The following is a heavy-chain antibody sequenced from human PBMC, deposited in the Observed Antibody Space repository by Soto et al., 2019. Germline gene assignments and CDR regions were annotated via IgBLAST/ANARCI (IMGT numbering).Heavy chain of an antibody. Sequence: QVQLVQSGTEVKRPGSSVNVSCKASGGTFSSYAVSWVRQAPGQGLEWMGGIIPMFGTADYAPTFQDRVTITADASMSIAYMELSRLRAEETAVDYCATGALRFFEGTQSYNWFDPWGQGTLVIVTS. V-gene: IGHV1-69*12. J-gene: IGHJ5*02. CDR2: IIPMFGTA. D-gene: IGHD3-3*01. CDR3: ATGALRFFEGTQSYNWFDP. CDR1: GGTFSSYA.